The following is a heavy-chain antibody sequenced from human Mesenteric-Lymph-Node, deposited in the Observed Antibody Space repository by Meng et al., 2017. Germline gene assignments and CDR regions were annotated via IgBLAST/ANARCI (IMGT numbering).Heavy chain of an antibody. CDR1: GGSMNNDHW. V-gene: IGHV4-4*02. CDR3: ARDPTGGEDHQRV. Sequence: QVQPQEAGPGRVKPSETLSLTCTVSGGSMNNDHWWSWVRQTPGKGLEWLGEIWHAGGTNYNPSFKSRVSMSIDKSKNQFSLKLNSMTAADTAVYYCARDPTGGEDHQRVWGQGTLVTVSS. CDR2: IWHAGGT. J-gene: IGHJ4*02. D-gene: IGHD1-14*01.